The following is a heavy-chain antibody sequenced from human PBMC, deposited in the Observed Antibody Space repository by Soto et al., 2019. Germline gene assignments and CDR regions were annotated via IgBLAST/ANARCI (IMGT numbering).Heavy chain of an antibody. J-gene: IGHJ2*01. V-gene: IGHV4-39*01. CDR1: DGSISSSSFY. D-gene: IGHD5-12*01. Sequence: QVQLQESGPGLVKPSETLALTCTVSDGSISSSSFYWGWIRQPPGKGLEWIGNIYYSGNTYYNPSPKSRATIFFHTSRSQFSLNLRSVTAADPAVYFCVRARAAYGGNDLHWFFDLWGRGTLVTVSS. CDR3: VRARAAYGGNDLHWFFDL. CDR2: IYYSGNT.